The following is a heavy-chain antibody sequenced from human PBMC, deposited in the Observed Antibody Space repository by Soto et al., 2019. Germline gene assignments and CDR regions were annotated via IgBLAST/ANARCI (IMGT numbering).Heavy chain of an antibody. V-gene: IGHV4-59*01. CDR1: GGSISSNY. J-gene: IGHJ4*02. CDR2: VYNSGST. D-gene: IGHD6-13*01. CDR3: ARYRREAVAGYTLDN. Sequence: SETLSLTCPVSGGSISSNYWTWIRQPPGKGLEWIGYVYNSGSTNYNPSLKSRVTISEDTSKSQFSLKVNSMTAADTAVYYCARYRREAVAGYTLDNWGQGILVTVSS.